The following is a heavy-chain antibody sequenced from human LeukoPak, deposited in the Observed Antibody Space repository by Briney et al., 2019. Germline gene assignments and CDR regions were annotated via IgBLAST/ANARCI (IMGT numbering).Heavy chain of an antibody. Sequence: SVKVSCKASGGTFSSYAISWVRQAPGQGLEWMGGIIPIFGTANYAQKFQGRVTITADKSTSTAYMELNSLRAEDTAVYYCAKGEAARPSPPYNWFDPWGQGTLVTVSS. CDR2: IIPIFGTA. J-gene: IGHJ5*02. CDR3: AKGEAARPSPPYNWFDP. CDR1: GGTFSSYA. V-gene: IGHV1-69*06. D-gene: IGHD6-6*01.